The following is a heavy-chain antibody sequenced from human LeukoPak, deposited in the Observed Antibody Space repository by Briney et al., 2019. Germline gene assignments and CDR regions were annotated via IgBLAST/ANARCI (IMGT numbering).Heavy chain of an antibody. CDR2: ISSSGSHI. CDR1: GFTFSGYG. V-gene: IGHV3-48*01. J-gene: IGHJ3*02. CDR3: ARGSGKYARTDDFDI. Sequence: QAGGSLRLSCAASGFTFSGYGMNWVRQAPGKGLEWDSYISSSGSHIYYADSVRGRFTISRDNAQNSLYLHLNSLRAEDTAVYYCARGSGKYARTDDFDIWGQGTMVTVSS. D-gene: IGHD1-26*01.